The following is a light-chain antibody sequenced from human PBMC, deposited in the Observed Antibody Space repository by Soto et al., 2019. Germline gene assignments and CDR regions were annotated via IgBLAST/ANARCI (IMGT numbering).Light chain of an antibody. J-gene: IGLJ2*01. CDR2: AVS. V-gene: IGLV2-11*01. Sequence: QSVLTQPRSVSGSPGQSVTISCTGTSSDVGGYKYVSWYQQHPGKAPKLMIYAVSERPSGVPDRFSGSKSGNTASLTISGLQTEDEADYYCCSYAGYYTVIFGGGTKLTVL. CDR3: CSYAGYYTVI. CDR1: SSDVGGYKY.